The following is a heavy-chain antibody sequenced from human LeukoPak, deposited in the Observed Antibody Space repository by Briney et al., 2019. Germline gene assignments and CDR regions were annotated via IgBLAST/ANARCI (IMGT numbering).Heavy chain of an antibody. Sequence: PGGSLRLSCAASGFTFSSYAMSWVRQAPGQGLEWVSAISGSGGSTSYADSVQGRVTISRDNSTNTLYLQMNSLRAEDTAVYCCAKGYGYGDYDYMDVWGKGTTVTVSS. V-gene: IGHV3-23*01. D-gene: IGHD4-17*01. J-gene: IGHJ6*03. CDR2: ISGSGGST. CDR3: AKGYGYGDYDYMDV. CDR1: GFTFSSYA.